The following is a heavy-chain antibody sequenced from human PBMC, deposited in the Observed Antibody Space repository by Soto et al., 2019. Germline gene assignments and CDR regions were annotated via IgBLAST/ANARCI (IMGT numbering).Heavy chain of an antibody. D-gene: IGHD4-17*01. CDR3: TSHDYGDYVDAFDI. J-gene: IGHJ3*02. CDR2: IRSKPNSYAT. V-gene: IGHV3-73*01. Sequence: EVQLVESGGGLVQPGGSLKLSCAASGFAFSGSAMHWVRQASGKGLEWVGRIRSKPNSYATAYAASVKGRFTISSDDSRNLAYLQMNSLKAEDTAVYYCTSHDYGDYVDAFDIWSQGTKGTVSS. CDR1: GFAFSGSA.